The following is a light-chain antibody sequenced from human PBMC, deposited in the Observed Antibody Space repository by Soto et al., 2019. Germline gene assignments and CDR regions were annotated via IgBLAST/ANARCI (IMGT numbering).Light chain of an antibody. Sequence: EIVMTQSPATLSVSPGARATLSCRASQSVSSNLAWYQQKPGQAPRLLLYGASTRATGIPARFSGRGSGTEFTLTISSLQSEDVAVYYCQQYNNWPPGTFGQGTKVEIK. J-gene: IGKJ1*01. CDR1: QSVSSN. CDR2: GAS. CDR3: QQYNNWPPGT. V-gene: IGKV3-15*01.